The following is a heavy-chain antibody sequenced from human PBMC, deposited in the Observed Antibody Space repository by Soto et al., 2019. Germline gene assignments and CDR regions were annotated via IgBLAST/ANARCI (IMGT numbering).Heavy chain of an antibody. D-gene: IGHD6-13*01. CDR1: GYIFINYA. J-gene: IGHJ4*02. Sequence: GASVKVSCKASGYIFINYAIHWVRQAPGQRLEWMGWINAGKGDTIYSQKFQDRITINRDTSASTAYMELRSLRSDDTAVYYCARAPIAAAGTVHYWGQGPLVTVSS. V-gene: IGHV1-3*01. CDR2: INAGKGDT. CDR3: ARAPIAAAGTVHY.